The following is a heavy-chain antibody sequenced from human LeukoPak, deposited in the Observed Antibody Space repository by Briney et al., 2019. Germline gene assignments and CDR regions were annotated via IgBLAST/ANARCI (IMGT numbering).Heavy chain of an antibody. J-gene: IGHJ4*02. V-gene: IGHV4-4*07. CDR3: ARASYSYDISGWVPFDY. CDR2: IYTSGST. CDR1: GGSISSYY. D-gene: IGHD3-22*01. Sequence: SETLSLTCTVSGGSISSYYWSWIRQPAGKGLEWIGRIYTSGSTNYNPSLKSRVTISGDTSENQFSLRLSSVTAADTAVYYCARASYSYDISGWVPFDYWGQGTLVTVSS.